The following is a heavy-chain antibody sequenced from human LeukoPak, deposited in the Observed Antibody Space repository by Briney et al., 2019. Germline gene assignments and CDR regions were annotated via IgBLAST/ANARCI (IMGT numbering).Heavy chain of an antibody. CDR1: GFTFDDYG. V-gene: IGHV3-20*04. CDR2: INWNGGST. D-gene: IGHD5-18*01. J-gene: IGHJ4*02. Sequence: AGGSLRLSCAASGFTFDDYGMVWVRQGPGKGLEWVSGINWNGGSTGHADSVKGRFTISRDDAKNSLYMQMNSLRAEDTALYYCARDRGYSYGYDYWGQGTLVTVSS. CDR3: ARDRGYSYGYDY.